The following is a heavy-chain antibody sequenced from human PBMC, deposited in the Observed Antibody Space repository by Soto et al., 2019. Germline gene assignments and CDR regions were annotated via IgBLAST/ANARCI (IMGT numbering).Heavy chain of an antibody. CDR1: GGSISSGDYY. D-gene: IGHD3-9*01. V-gene: IGHV4-30-4*01. CDR3: ASTAPTVLRYFDWLFPTYGMDV. Sequence: SETLSLTCTVSGGSISSGDYYWSWIRQPPGKGLEWIGYIYYSGSTYYNPSLKSRVTVSVDTSKNQFSLKLSSVTAADTAVYYCASTAPTVLRYFDWLFPTYGMDVWGQGTTVTVSS. CDR2: IYYSGST. J-gene: IGHJ6*02.